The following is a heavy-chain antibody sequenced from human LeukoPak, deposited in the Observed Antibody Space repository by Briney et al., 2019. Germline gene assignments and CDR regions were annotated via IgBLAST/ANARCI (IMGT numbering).Heavy chain of an antibody. J-gene: IGHJ4*02. CDR3: ARGVKYPRVDY. Sequence: PSETLSLTCTVSGGSTSSYYWSWIRQPPGKGLEWIGYIYYSGSTNYNPSLKSRVTISVDTSKNQYSLKLSSVTAADTAVYYCARGVKYPRVDYWGQGTLVTVSS. V-gene: IGHV4-59*01. CDR1: GGSTSSYY. CDR2: IYYSGST. D-gene: IGHD2/OR15-2a*01.